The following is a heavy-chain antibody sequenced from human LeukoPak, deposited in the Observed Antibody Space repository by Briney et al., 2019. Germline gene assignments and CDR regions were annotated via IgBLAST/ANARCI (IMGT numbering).Heavy chain of an antibody. J-gene: IGHJ4*02. D-gene: IGHD1-26*01. V-gene: IGHV3-23*01. Sequence: GGSLRLSCAASGFSFTSFAMSWVRQAPGRGLEWVSTVTSGGGTYYAEFVKGRFTISSDGSKNTLYLQMNSLKVEDTALYYCAKDGGRFSGSHTYFDSWGQGTLVTVSS. CDR1: GFSFTSFA. CDR2: VTSGGGT. CDR3: AKDGGRFSGSHTYFDS.